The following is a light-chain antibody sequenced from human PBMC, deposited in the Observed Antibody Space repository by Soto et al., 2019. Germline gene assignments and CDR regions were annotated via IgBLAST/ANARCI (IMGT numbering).Light chain of an antibody. CDR1: QSVSSN. J-gene: IGKJ2*01. CDR3: QQYNNWPYT. CDR2: GAS. Sequence: EIVMTQSPATLSVSPGERATLSCRASQSVSSNLAWYQQKPGQAPRLLIYGASTRDTGIPARFRGSGSGTEFTLTISSLQSEDFAVYYCQQYNNWPYTFGQGTNLEIK. V-gene: IGKV3-15*01.